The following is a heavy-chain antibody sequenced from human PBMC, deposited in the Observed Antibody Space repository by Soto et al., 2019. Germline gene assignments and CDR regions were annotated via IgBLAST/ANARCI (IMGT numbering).Heavy chain of an antibody. J-gene: IGHJ4*02. CDR1: GYTFTTYG. V-gene: IGHV1-18*04. CDR3: ARVVKAGDYGDYGRYYFDY. D-gene: IGHD4-17*01. Sequence: QVQLVQSGAEVKKPGASVKVSCKASGYTFTTYGITWVRQAPGQGLEWMGWISAYSGNTNYAQKLQGRLTVTTDTSTNTAYMDLRSLRSDDTAVYYCARVVKAGDYGDYGRYYFDYWGQGALVTVSS. CDR2: ISAYSGNT.